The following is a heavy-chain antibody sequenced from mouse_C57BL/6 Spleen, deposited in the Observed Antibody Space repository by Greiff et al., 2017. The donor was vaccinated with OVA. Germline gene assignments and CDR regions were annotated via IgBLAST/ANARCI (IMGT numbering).Heavy chain of an antibody. CDR3: ARPPLLRDWYFDV. CDR1: GYTFTDYN. D-gene: IGHD1-1*01. CDR2: INPNNGGT. V-gene: IGHV1-22*01. Sequence: EVQLQQSGPELVKPGASVKMSCKASGYTFTDYNMPWVKQTPGKSLEWIGYINPNNGGTSYNQKFKGQATLTVNKSSSTAYMELRSLTSDDSAVYYCARPPLLRDWYFDVWGTGTTVTVSS. J-gene: IGHJ1*03.